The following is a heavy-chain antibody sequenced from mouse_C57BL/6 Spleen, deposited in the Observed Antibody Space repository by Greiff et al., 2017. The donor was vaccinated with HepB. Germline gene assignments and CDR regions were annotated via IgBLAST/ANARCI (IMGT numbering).Heavy chain of an antibody. CDR3: TRSITTVVAHYFDY. J-gene: IGHJ2*01. CDR2: IDPETGGT. V-gene: IGHV1-15*01. CDR1: GYTFTDYE. D-gene: IGHD1-1*01. Sequence: VQLQQSGAELVRPGASVTLSCKASGYTFTDYEMHWVKQTPVHGLEWIGAIDPETGGTAYNQKFKGKAILTADKSSSTAYMELRSLTSEDSAVYYCTRSITTVVAHYFDYWGQGTTLTVSS.